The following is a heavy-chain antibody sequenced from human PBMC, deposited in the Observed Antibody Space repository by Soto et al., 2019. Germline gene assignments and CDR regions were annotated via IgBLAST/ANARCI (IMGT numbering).Heavy chain of an antibody. Sequence: EVQLLESGGGMVRPGGSLRLSCAASGFTFTSFAVSWVRQAPGKGLEWVSAISGSGGATYYADSVNGRFTVSRDNSRNTGYRPVESLRVEDTAVYHCAIGEWLWTSSFNFWGKGTLVTVSS. CDR1: GFTFTSFA. D-gene: IGHD3-3*01. CDR3: AIGEWLWTSSFNF. V-gene: IGHV3-23*01. CDR2: ISGSGGAT. J-gene: IGHJ4*02.